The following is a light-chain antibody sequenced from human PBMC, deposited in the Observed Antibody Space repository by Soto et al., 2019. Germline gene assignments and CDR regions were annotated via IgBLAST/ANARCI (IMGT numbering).Light chain of an antibody. CDR3: QQYGSSST. Sequence: EIVMKQSPATLSVSPGERATLSCRASQSVSSNLAWYQQKPGQAPRLLIYGASTRATGIPARFSGSGSGTDFTLTISRLEPEDFAVYYCQQYGSSSTFGQGTRLEI. V-gene: IGKV3-15*01. CDR2: GAS. CDR1: QSVSSN. J-gene: IGKJ5*01.